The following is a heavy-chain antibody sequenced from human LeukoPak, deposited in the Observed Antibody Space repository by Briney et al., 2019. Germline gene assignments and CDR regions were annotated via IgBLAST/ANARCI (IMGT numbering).Heavy chain of an antibody. D-gene: IGHD1-7*01. CDR3: ARGGHITGTTYFDY. Sequence: GGSLGLSCAASGFTFSDYYMSWIRQAPGKGLEWVSYISSSSSYTNYADSVKGRFTISRDNAKNSLYLQMNSLRAEDTAVYYCARGGHITGTTYFDYWGQGTLVTVSS. CDR2: ISSSSSYT. J-gene: IGHJ4*02. CDR1: GFTFSDYY. V-gene: IGHV3-11*06.